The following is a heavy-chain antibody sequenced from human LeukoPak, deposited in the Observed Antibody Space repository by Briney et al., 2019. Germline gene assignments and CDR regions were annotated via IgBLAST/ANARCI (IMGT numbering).Heavy chain of an antibody. CDR2: IWNDGSNK. Sequence: SGGSLRLPCAASGFTLSTYGMYWVRQAPGKGLEWLAVIWNDGSNKHYADSVKGRFTISRDNSKNTLDLQMNSLRAEDTAVYYCAKDLSSSWFEGLDNWGQGTLVTVSA. D-gene: IGHD6-13*01. CDR1: GFTLSTYG. J-gene: IGHJ4*02. CDR3: AKDLSSSWFEGLDN. V-gene: IGHV3-33*06.